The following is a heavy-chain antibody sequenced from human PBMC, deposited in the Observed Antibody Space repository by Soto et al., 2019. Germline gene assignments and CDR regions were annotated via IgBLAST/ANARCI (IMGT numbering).Heavy chain of an antibody. CDR2: ISGSDNST. Sequence: PGGSLRLSCAASGFTFSSFAMSWVRQAPGKGLEWVSAISGSDNSTYYADSVKGRFTSSRDNSKNTLYLQMSSLRADDTAVYYCAPMGVWGQGTTVTVSS. CDR3: APMGV. CDR1: GFTFSSFA. V-gene: IGHV3-23*01. J-gene: IGHJ6*02.